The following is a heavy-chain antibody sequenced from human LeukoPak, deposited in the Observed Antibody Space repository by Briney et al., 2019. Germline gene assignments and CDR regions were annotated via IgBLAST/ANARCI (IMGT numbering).Heavy chain of an antibody. CDR2: TNPKNGGS. V-gene: IGHV1-2*02. CDR1: GYTFTGYY. CDR3: ASLDYDSSDLTPQPDY. D-gene: IGHD3-22*01. J-gene: IGHJ4*02. Sequence: ASVKVSCKASGYTFTGYYMHWVRQAPGQGLEWVGWTNPKNGGSNYAQKFQGRVTMTRDTSISTAYMELSRLRSDDTAVYYCASLDYDSSDLTPQPDYWGQGTLVTVSS.